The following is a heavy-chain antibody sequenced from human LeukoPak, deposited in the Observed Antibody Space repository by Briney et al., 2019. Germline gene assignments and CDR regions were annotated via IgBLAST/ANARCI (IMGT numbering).Heavy chain of an antibody. V-gene: IGHV1-8*01. Sequence: GASVKVSCKASGYTFTSYDINWVRQATGQGLEWMGWMNRNSGNTGYAQKFQGRVTMTRNTSISTSYMELSSLRSEDTAVYYCARSPSWGGYRYTSDYWGQGTLVTVSS. CDR3: ARSPSWGGYRYTSDY. CDR1: GYTFTSYD. D-gene: IGHD3-16*02. J-gene: IGHJ4*02. CDR2: MNRNSGNT.